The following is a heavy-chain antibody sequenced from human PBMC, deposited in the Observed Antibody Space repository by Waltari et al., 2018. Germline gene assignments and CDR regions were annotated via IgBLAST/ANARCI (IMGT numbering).Heavy chain of an antibody. CDR2: INHSGST. J-gene: IGHJ5*02. V-gene: IGHV4-34*01. CDR1: GGSFRGSY. CDR3: ARRYFDWLSPNNWFDP. Sequence: QVQLQQWGAGLLKPSETLSLTCAVYGGSFRGSYWSWTRQPPGKGLEWIGEINHSGSTNYNPSLKSRVTISVDTSKNQFSLKLSSVTAADTAVYYCARRYFDWLSPNNWFDPWGQGTLVTVSS. D-gene: IGHD3-9*01.